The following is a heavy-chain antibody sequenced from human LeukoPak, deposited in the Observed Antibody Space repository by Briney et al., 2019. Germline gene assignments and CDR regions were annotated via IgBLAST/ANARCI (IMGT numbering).Heavy chain of an antibody. J-gene: IGHJ5*02. Sequence: ASVKVSCKASGYTFTSYDISWVRQAPGQGXEWMGWISTYNGNTNYAQKLQGRVTMTTDTITTTAYMELRSLRSDDTAVYYCARDHSGNWFDPWGQGTLVTVSS. CDR2: ISTYNGNT. D-gene: IGHD1-26*01. V-gene: IGHV1-18*01. CDR3: ARDHSGNWFDP. CDR1: GYTFTSYD.